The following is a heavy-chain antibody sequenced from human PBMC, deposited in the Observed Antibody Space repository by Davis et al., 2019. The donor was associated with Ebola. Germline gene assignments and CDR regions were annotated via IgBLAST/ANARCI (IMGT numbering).Heavy chain of an antibody. V-gene: IGHV4-4*07. CDR1: GGSISNDY. CDR2: IYSSGST. CDR3: ARGVLLGDNRFDP. D-gene: IGHD3-9*01. Sequence: PSQTLSLTRTVSGGSISNDYWSWIRQPAGKGLEWIGRIYSSGSTNYNPSLKSRVTMSVDTSRNQLSLKLTSVTAADTAVYYCARGVLLGDNRFDPWGQGTLVTVSS. J-gene: IGHJ5*02.